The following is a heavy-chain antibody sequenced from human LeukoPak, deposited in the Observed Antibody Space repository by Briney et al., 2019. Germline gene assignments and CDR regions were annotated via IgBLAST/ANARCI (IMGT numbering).Heavy chain of an antibody. CDR3: AKQGPTHHNTFDI. CDR1: GFTFTSYS. D-gene: IGHD1-14*01. CDR2: VNSGGST. Sequence: PGVSLRLSCAASGFTFTSYSMSWVRQARGKGLEWVSAVNSGGSTYFADSVKGRFTISRDNSQNTLFLQMNSLRAEDTAIYYCAKQGPTHHNTFDIWGQGTMVIVSS. V-gene: IGHV3-23*01. J-gene: IGHJ3*02.